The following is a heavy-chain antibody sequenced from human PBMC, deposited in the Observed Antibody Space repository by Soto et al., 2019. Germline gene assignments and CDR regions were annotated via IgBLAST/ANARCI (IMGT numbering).Heavy chain of an antibody. J-gene: IGHJ6*03. Sequence: QVQLVESGGGVVQPGRSLRLSCAASGFTFSSYGMHWVRQAPGKGLAWSAVIWYDGSNKYYADSVKGRFTIARDNSKNTLYLQMNSLRAEDTAVYYWSRNSRMTRVRGPFYYYYMDVWGKGTTVTVSS. D-gene: IGHD3-10*01. CDR2: IWYDGSNK. CDR1: GFTFSSYG. CDR3: SRNSRMTRVRGPFYYYYMDV. V-gene: IGHV3-33*01.